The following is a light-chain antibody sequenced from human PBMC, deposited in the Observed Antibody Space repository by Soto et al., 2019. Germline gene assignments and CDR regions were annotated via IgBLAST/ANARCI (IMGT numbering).Light chain of an antibody. V-gene: IGKV3-20*01. J-gene: IGKJ5*01. Sequence: VVRPRWAGDLLITPGERATLACRASQSVSSSYLAWYQQKPGQAPRLLIYGASSRATGIPDRFSGSGSGTDFTLTISRLEPEDFAVYYCTQYGSSPPITFCQGIRLETK. CDR3: TQYGSSPPIT. CDR1: QSVSSSY. CDR2: GAS.